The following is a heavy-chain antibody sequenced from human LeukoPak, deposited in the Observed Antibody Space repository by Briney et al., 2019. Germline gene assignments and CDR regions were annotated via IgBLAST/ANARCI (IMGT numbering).Heavy chain of an antibody. J-gene: IGHJ4*02. V-gene: IGHV3-15*01. CDR2: IKSKTDGGTT. Sequence: SGGSLRLSCAASGFTFSNAWMSRVRQAPGKGLEWVGRIKSKTDGGTTDYAAPVKGRFTISRDDSKNTLYLQMNSLKTEDTAVYYCTTGGAEVVAATGTDYWGQGTLVTVSS. CDR3: TTGGAEVVAATGTDY. CDR1: GFTFSNAW. D-gene: IGHD2-15*01.